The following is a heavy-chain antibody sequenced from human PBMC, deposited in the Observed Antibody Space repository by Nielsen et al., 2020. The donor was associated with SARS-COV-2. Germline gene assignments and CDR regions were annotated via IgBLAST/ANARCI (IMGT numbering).Heavy chain of an antibody. Sequence: SETLSLTCTVSGGSISSSSYYWGWIRQPPGKGLEWIGSIYYSGSTYYNPSLKSRVTISVDTSKNQFSLKLSSVTAADTAVYYCARAPKPVDTAMAHFDYWGQGTLVTVSS. CDR3: ARAPKPVDTAMAHFDY. J-gene: IGHJ4*02. D-gene: IGHD5-18*01. V-gene: IGHV4-39*07. CDR2: IYYSGST. CDR1: GGSISSSSYY.